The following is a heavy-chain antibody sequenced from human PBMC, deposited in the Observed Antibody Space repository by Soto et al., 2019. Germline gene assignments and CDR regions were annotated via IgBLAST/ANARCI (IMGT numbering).Heavy chain of an antibody. Sequence: ASVKVSCTASGYTFTSYYMHWVRQAPGQGLEWMGIINPSGGSTSYAQKFQGRVTMTRDTSTSTVYMELSSLRSEDTAVYYCARDPADTAMVNYYYGMDVWGQGTTVTVSS. CDR2: INPSGGST. CDR1: GYTFTSYY. V-gene: IGHV1-46*01. J-gene: IGHJ6*02. CDR3: ARDPADTAMVNYYYGMDV. D-gene: IGHD5-18*01.